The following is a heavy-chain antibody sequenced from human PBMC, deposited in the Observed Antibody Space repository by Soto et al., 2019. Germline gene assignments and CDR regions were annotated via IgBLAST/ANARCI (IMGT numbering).Heavy chain of an antibody. CDR2: VYPGDGDT. CDR1: GYTFTSYW. V-gene: IGHV5-51*01. Sequence: EVQLVQSGTEVKKPGESLRLSCQSSGYTFTSYWIGWVRQMPGEGLEWMGIVYPGDGDTRYRPSFQGRVTISADKSISTAYLQWSSLKASDTAMYYCVRRGGSGGSYYGPDYWGQGTLVTVSS. J-gene: IGHJ4*02. D-gene: IGHD2-15*01. CDR3: VRRGGSGGSYYGPDY.